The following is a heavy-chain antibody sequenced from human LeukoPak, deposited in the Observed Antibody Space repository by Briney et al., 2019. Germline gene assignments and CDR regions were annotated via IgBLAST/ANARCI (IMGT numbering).Heavy chain of an antibody. CDR1: GDSISSGAYY. J-gene: IGHJ5*02. CDR3: ARGVQGWFAP. CDR2: ISHIGTT. Sequence: SGTLSLTCTVSGDSISSGAYYWTWVRQYPGTGLEWIGYISHIGTTYNNPSLKSRVSISVDTSRNQLFLRLTSVTAADTAVYYCARGVQGWFAPWGQGTLVTVSS. V-gene: IGHV4-31*03. D-gene: IGHD3-10*01.